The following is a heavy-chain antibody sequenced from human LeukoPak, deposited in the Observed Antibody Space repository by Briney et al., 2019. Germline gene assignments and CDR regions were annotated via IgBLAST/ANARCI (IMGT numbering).Heavy chain of an antibody. CDR1: GGSISAYY. J-gene: IGHJ5*02. CDR2: INYSGNT. D-gene: IGHD3-10*01. Sequence: SETLSLTCTVSGGSISAYYWSWIRQPPGKGLEWIGYINYSGNTNYNPSLKSRVTISVDASKNQFSLKLSSVTAADTAVYYCASFSWGSGSYNQEAIWSWFDPWGQGTLVIVSS. V-gene: IGHV4-59*08. CDR3: ASFSWGSGSYNQEAIWSWFDP.